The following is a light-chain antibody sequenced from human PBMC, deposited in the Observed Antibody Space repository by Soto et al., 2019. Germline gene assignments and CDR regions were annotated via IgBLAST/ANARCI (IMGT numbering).Light chain of an antibody. CDR1: QGISNY. CDR3: QKYNSGPRT. V-gene: IGKV1-27*01. CDR2: AAS. Sequence: DIPMTQSPSSLSASVGDRVTSTCRASQGISNYLAWYQQKPGKVPKLLIYAASTLQSGVPSRFSGSGSGTDFTLTISSLQPEDVSTYYCQKYNSGPRTFGQGTKVEIK. J-gene: IGKJ1*01.